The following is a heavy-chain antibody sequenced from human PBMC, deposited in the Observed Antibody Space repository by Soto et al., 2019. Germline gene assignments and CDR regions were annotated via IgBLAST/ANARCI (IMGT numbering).Heavy chain of an antibody. D-gene: IGHD4-17*01. CDR1: GCTFTSYS. Sequence: GASVNVSCKSSGCTFTSYSIHWVRQAPGQRLECMGWINAGNGNTKYSQKFQGRVTITRDTSASTAYMELSSLRSEDTAVYYCARVPFPVTTLFDYWGQGTLVTVSS. V-gene: IGHV1-3*01. J-gene: IGHJ4*02. CDR3: ARVPFPVTTLFDY. CDR2: INAGNGNT.